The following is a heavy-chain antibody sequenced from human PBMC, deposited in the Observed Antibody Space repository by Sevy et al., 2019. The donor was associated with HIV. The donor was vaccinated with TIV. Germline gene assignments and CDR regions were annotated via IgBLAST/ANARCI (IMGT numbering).Heavy chain of an antibody. Sequence: GGSLRLSCAASGFTFNDYNLSWIRQAPGKGLEWVSYISTSTSTTTIYYVDSVKGRFTISRDNAKNSIYLQMNSLRVDDTAVYYCARAAGWFDAWGQGTLVTVSS. CDR1: GFTFNDYN. CDR3: ARAAGWFDA. V-gene: IGHV3-11*01. J-gene: IGHJ5*02. CDR2: ISTSTSTTTI.